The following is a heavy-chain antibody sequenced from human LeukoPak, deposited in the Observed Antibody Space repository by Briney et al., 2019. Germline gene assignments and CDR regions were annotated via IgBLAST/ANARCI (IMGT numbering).Heavy chain of an antibody. D-gene: IGHD2-21*02. V-gene: IGHV3-23*01. CDR2: LNYNGGVT. CDR3: AKHEGSCGGDCYSHFDS. Sequence: GGSLRLSCAGAVFTIASYAIGWVREAPGKGLELASALNYNGGVTHYADSVKGRFTIYRDYSKNTLYLQMNSLRAEDTALYYCAKHEGSCGGDCYSHFDSWGQGTLVTVSS. J-gene: IGHJ4*02. CDR1: VFTIASYA.